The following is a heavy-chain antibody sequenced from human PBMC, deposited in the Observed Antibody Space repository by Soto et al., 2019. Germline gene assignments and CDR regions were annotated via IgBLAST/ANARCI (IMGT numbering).Heavy chain of an antibody. Sequence: RGGARRVWCTASGGTLSTFGVSWCRQPPGKGRDWVSAISGSGGSTYSADSVKGRFTISRDNSKNTLYLQMSSLRAEDTAVYYCVLEFSATTDI. CDR3: VLEFSATTDI. D-gene: IGHD6-25*01. V-gene: IGHV3-23*01. CDR1: GGTLSTFG. CDR2: ISGSGGST. J-gene: IGHJ3*02.